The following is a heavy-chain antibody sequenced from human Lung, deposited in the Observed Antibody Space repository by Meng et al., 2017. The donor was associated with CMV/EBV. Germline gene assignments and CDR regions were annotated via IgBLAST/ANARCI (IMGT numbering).Heavy chain of an antibody. CDR2: IFYSGST. J-gene: IGHJ4*02. V-gene: IGHV4-61*01. D-gene: IGHD4-11*01. CDR1: GAXVSSGSHY. CDR3: ARNFYSVVYMTTVNSFDY. Sequence: SXTXSLXCSVSGAXVSSGSHYWSWIRQPPGKGPEYIGYIFYSGSTRYNFALKSRVTMSVNTSKNQFSLKLTSVTAADTAVYYCARNFYSVVYMTTVNSFDYWXQGALVTVSS.